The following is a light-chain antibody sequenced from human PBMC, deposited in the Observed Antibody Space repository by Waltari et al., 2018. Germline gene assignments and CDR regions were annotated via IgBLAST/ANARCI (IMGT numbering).Light chain of an antibody. CDR3: QQYKSYPLT. V-gene: IGKV1-5*03. J-gene: IGKJ4*01. CDR1: QSISSW. CDR2: KAS. Sequence: DIQMTQSPSTLSASVGDRVTINCRASQSISSWLAWYQQKPGKAPKLLIYKASSLESGVPSRFSGSGSETEFTLTISSLQPDDFATYYCQQYKSYPLTFGGGTKVEIK.